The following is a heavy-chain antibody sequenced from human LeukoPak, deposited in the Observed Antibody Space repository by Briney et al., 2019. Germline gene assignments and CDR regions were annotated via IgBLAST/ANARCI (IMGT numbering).Heavy chain of an antibody. Sequence: TGGSLRLSCAASGFSFSSYSMNWVRQAPGKGLEWVSSISSSSSYIYYADSVKGRFTISRDNAKNSLYLQMNSLRAEDTAVYYCARDRDYYGSGSLGYWGQGTLVTVSS. CDR2: ISSSSSYI. CDR1: GFSFSSYS. D-gene: IGHD3-10*01. J-gene: IGHJ4*02. V-gene: IGHV3-21*01. CDR3: ARDRDYYGSGSLGY.